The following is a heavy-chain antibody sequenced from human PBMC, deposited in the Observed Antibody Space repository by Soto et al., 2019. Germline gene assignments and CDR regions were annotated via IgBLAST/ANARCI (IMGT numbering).Heavy chain of an antibody. CDR2: IKSKTDGGTT. Sequence: GGSLRLSCAASGFTFSNAWMSWVRQAPGKGLEWVGRIKSKTDGGTTDYAAPVKGRFTISRDDSKNTLYLQMNSLKTEDTAVYYCTTRQLWLSPAAFDIWGQGTMVTVSS. D-gene: IGHD5-18*01. J-gene: IGHJ3*02. V-gene: IGHV3-15*01. CDR1: GFTFSNAW. CDR3: TTRQLWLSPAAFDI.